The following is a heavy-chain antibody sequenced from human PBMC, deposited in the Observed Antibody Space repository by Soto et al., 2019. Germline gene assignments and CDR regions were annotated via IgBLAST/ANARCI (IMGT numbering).Heavy chain of an antibody. V-gene: IGHV4-31*03. CDR2: IYYNGDT. CDR1: GGSISSGGYY. D-gene: IGHD7-27*01. J-gene: IGHJ4*02. CDR3: ARSHRDDWGSPDYFDY. Sequence: QVQLQESGPGLVKPSQTLSLTCTVSGGSISSGGYYWSWIRQHPGKGLEWIGYIYYNGDTYYNPSLKSRVSISIDTPKNQFSLRLTSVTAADTAVYYCARSHRDDWGSPDYFDYWGQGTLVTVSS.